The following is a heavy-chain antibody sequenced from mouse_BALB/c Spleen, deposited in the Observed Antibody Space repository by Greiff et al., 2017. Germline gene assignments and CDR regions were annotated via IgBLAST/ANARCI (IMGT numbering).Heavy chain of an antibody. CDR3: ARKYGNDD. CDR2: IDPSDSYT. CDR1: GYTFTSYW. D-gene: IGHD2-10*02. V-gene: IGHV1-69*02. J-gene: IGHJ2*01. Sequence: QVQLQQHGAELVKPGASVKLSCKASGYTFTSYWMHWVKQRPGQGLEWIGEIDPSDSYTNYNQKFKGKATLTVDKSSSTAYMQLSSLTSEDSAVYYCARKYGNDDWGQGTTVTVSS.